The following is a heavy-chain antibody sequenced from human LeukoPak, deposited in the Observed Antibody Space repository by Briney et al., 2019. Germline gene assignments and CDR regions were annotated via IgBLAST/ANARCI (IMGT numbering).Heavy chain of an antibody. Sequence: PSETLSLTCTVSGVSIGSSNSYWGWIRQPPGKGLEWIGSIYYSGNTYYNPSLKSRVTISVDTSKNQFSLKLSSVTAADTAVYYCARGSLGYSYGIDFDPWGQGTLVTVSS. CDR1: GVSIGSSNSY. J-gene: IGHJ5*02. V-gene: IGHV4-39*01. CDR2: IYYSGNT. CDR3: ARGSLGYSYGIDFDP. D-gene: IGHD5-18*01.